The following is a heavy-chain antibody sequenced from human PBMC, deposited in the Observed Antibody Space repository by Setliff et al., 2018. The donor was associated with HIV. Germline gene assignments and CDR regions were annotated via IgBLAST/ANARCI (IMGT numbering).Heavy chain of an antibody. CDR2: ISAYNGDT. CDR3: ARRGVFDAFDI. J-gene: IGHJ3*02. Sequence: GASVKVSCKASGYTFTGYAISWVRQAPGQGLEWLGWISAYNGDTNCAQKVQGRVSMTIDTSTSTAYMELRSLRSDDMAVYYCARRGVFDAFDIWGQGTMVTVSS. D-gene: IGHD6-13*01. V-gene: IGHV1-18*03. CDR1: GYTFTGYA.